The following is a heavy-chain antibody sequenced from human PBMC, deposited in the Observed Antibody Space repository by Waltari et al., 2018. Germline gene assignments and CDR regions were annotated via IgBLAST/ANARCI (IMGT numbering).Heavy chain of an antibody. D-gene: IGHD1-26*01. CDR2: INHSGST. CDR1: GGSFSGYS. CDR3: ARAYTRRELLVGYYFDY. V-gene: IGHV4-34*01. Sequence: QVQLQQWGAGLLKPSETLSLTCAGYGGSFSGYSWSWIRQHPGKGLEWIGEINHSGSTNYHPSLKSLVTISVDTSKNQFSLKLSSVTAADTAVYYCARAYTRRELLVGYYFDYWGQGTLVTVSS. J-gene: IGHJ4*02.